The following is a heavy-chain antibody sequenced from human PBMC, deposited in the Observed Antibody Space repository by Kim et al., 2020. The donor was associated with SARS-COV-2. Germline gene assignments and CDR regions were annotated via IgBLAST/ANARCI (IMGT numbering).Heavy chain of an antibody. CDR3: AHHGPLGDCSRTSCLSFYYYGMEV. CDR1: GFSLSTSGVG. J-gene: IGHJ6*01. CDR2: IYWDDDK. Sequence: SGPTLVNPTQTLTLTCTFSGFSLSTSGVGVGWIRQPPGKALEWLALIYWDDDKRYSPSLHSRFTITKDTSKNQVVLTMTNMDPVHTATYYCAHHGPLGDCSRTSCLSFYYYGMEVWGQGITVTVSS. D-gene: IGHD2-2*01. V-gene: IGHV2-5*02.